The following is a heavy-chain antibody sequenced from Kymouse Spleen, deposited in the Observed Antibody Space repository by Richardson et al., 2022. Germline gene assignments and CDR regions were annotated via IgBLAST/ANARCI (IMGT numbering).Heavy chain of an antibody. CDR2: INHSGST. CDR3: ARGRIVGAHFDY. D-gene: IGHD1-26*01. V-gene: IGHV4-34*01. J-gene: IGHJ4*02. CDR1: GGSFSGYY. Sequence: QVQLQQWGAGLLKPSETLSLTCAVYGGSFSGYYWSWIRQPPGKGLEWIGEINHSGSTNYNPSLKSRVTISVDTSKNQFSLKLSSVTAADTAVYYCARGRIVGAHFDYWGQGTLVTVSS.